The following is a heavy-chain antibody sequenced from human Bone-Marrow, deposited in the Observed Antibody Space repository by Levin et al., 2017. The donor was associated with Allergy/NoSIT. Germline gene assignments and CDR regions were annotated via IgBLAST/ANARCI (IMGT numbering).Heavy chain of an antibody. D-gene: IGHD6-13*01. CDR3: AKGYSSSWYLRTVFDI. CDR1: GASISSYY. CDR2: IYHSGGT. Sequence: TSETLSLTCTVSGASISSYYWSWIRQPPGQELEWIGYIYHSGGTNYNPSLNSRVTISLDTSKNQFSLNLRSVTAADTAMYYCAKGYSSSWYLRTVFDIWGRGTMVTVSS. J-gene: IGHJ3*02. V-gene: IGHV4-59*08.